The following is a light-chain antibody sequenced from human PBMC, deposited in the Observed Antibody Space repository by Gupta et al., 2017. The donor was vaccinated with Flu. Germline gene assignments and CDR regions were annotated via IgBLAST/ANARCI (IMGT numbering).Light chain of an antibody. J-gene: IGLJ3*02. CDR2: DVS. Sequence: QSALTQPRSVSGSPGQSVTVSCTGTSSDVGGYEYVSWYQQHPAKAPKLMIYDVSKRPSGVPDRFSGSKSGITASLTISGVQAEDEADYYCCSYAGSYTWVFGGGTKLTVL. V-gene: IGLV2-11*01. CDR1: SSDVGGYEY. CDR3: CSYAGSYTWV.